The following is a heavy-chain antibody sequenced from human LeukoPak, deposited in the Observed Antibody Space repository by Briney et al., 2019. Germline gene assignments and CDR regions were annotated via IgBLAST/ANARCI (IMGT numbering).Heavy chain of an antibody. V-gene: IGHV1-69*05. CDR3: ARPPSYYDSSGSDAFDI. CDR2: IIPIFGTA. J-gene: IGHJ3*02. CDR1: GDTFSSYA. D-gene: IGHD3-22*01. Sequence: GASVKVSCKASGDTFSSYAISWVRQAPGQGLEWMGRIIPIFGTANYAQKFQGRVTITTDESTSTAYMELSSLRSEDTAVYYCARPPSYYDSSGSDAFDIWGQGTMVTVSS.